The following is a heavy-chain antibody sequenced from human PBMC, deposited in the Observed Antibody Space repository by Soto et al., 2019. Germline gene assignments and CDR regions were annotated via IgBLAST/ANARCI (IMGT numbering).Heavy chain of an antibody. J-gene: IGHJ3*02. Sequence: QVLLVQSGAEVKKPGVSVKVSCKASGYTFIGYYMHWVRQAPGQGLEWMGWINPNSGGTNYAQKFQGRVTMTRDTSIRTAYMDLSRLRSDDTAVYYCARDSHYDILTGYSRNAFDIWGRGTMVTVSS. V-gene: IGHV1-2*02. CDR3: ARDSHYDILTGYSRNAFDI. CDR2: INPNSGGT. D-gene: IGHD3-9*01. CDR1: GYTFIGYY.